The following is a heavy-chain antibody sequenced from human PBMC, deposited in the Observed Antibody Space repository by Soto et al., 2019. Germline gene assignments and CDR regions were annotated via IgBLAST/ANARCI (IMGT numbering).Heavy chain of an antibody. D-gene: IGHD1-26*01. CDR1: GDTISTGGYT. CDR3: ARHGSNSGSYSEYFQY. Sequence: PSETLSLTCDVSGDTISTGGYTWAWIRQPPGKALEWIGHTYHSGNPYYNPSLKSRVIISVDRSKNQFSLKVRSVTAADTAAYYCARHGSNSGSYSEYFQYWGQGTLVTVSS. V-gene: IGHV4-30-2*01. J-gene: IGHJ1*01. CDR2: TYHSGNP.